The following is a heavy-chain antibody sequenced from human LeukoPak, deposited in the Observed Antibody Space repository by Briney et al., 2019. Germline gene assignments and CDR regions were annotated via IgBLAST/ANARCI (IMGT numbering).Heavy chain of an antibody. V-gene: IGHV4-59*08. D-gene: IGHD2-15*01. CDR1: GGSISGYY. CDR2: IYYTGNA. Sequence: PSETLSLTCTVSGGSISGYYWNWIRQSPGKGLEWIAYIYYTGNANYSPSLKSRVTISVDTSKNQISLILSSVTAADTAVYYCARRTYCSGGRCYGENWFDPWGQGTLVTVSS. J-gene: IGHJ5*02. CDR3: ARRTYCSGGRCYGENWFDP.